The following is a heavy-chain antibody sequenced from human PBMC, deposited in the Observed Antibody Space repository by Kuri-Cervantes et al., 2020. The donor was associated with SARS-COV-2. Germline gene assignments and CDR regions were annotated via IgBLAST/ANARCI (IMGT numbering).Heavy chain of an antibody. J-gene: IGHJ3*02. D-gene: IGHD6-6*01. CDR2: IKQDGSEK. CDR1: GFTFSSYW. CDR3: ARSDGSSSPDGAFDI. V-gene: IGHV3-7*01. Sequence: GESLKISCAASGFTFSSYWMSWVRQAPGKGLEWVANIKQDGSEKYYVGSVKGRFTISRDNAKNSLYLQMNSLRAEDTAVYYCARSDGSSSPDGAFDIWGQGTMVTVSS.